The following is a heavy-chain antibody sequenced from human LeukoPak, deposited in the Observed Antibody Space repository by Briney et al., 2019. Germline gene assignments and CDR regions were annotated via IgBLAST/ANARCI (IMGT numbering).Heavy chain of an antibody. CDR1: GGTFSSYA. Sequence: LWASVKVSCKASGGTFSSYAISWVRQAPGQGLEWMGGIIPIFGTANYAQKFQGRVTITADESTSTAYMELSSLRSEDTAVYYCARFPAAGTAGDMDYWGQGTLVTVSS. J-gene: IGHJ4*02. V-gene: IGHV1-69*13. CDR2: IIPIFGTA. CDR3: ARFPAAGTAGDMDY. D-gene: IGHD6-13*01.